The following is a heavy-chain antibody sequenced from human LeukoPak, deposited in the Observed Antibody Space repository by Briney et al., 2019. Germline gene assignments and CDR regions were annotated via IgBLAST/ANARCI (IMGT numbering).Heavy chain of an antibody. J-gene: IGHJ4*02. Sequence: GGSLRLSCAASGLTFSSYWMSWVRQAPGKGLEWVANIKQDGSEKYYVDSVKGRFTISRDNAKNLLYLQMNSLRAEDTAVYYCAKESYGPDYWGQGTLVTVSS. V-gene: IGHV3-7*05. CDR3: AKESYGPDY. D-gene: IGHD5-18*01. CDR2: IKQDGSEK. CDR1: GLTFSSYW.